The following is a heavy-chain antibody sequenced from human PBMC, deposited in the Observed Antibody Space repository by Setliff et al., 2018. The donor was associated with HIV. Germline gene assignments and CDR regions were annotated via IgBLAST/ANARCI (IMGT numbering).Heavy chain of an antibody. D-gene: IGHD4-17*01. J-gene: IGHJ6*02. Sequence: GGSLRLSCAASGFTFSTYSMNWVRQAPGKGLEWVSYISSSSSTIYYRDSVRGRFTIARDNARNSLYLQMNSLKADDTAVYYCARAKIGPAGDRTYYYGMDVWGQGTTVTVSS. CDR3: ARAKIGPAGDRTYYYGMDV. CDR2: ISSSSSTI. V-gene: IGHV3-48*04. CDR1: GFTFSTYS.